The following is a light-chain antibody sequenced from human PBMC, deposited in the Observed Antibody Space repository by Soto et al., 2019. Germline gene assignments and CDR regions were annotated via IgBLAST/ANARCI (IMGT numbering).Light chain of an antibody. CDR1: QSVYNY. CDR3: PHRRVRPLT. CDR2: DVS. Sequence: EIVLTQSPATLSLSPGERATLSCRASQSVYNYLAWSQQKPGQAPRLLIYDVSNRAPGIPARFSGSGYGTDFTLTIRSLETEELAGYYSPHRRVRPLTFGKRT. J-gene: IGKJ1*01. V-gene: IGKV3-11*01.